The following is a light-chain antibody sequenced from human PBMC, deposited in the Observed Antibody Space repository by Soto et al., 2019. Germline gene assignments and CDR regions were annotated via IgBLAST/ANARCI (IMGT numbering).Light chain of an antibody. CDR1: SSNIGSNY. J-gene: IGLJ1*01. CDR3: AAWDDSLSAFYV. CDR2: RNN. V-gene: IGLV1-47*01. Sequence: QPVLTQPPSASGTPGQSVTISCSGSSSNIGSNYVYWYQQLPGTAPKLLIYRNNQRPSGVPDRFSGSKSGTSASLAISGLRSEYEADYYCAAWDDSLSAFYVFGTGTKVTVL.